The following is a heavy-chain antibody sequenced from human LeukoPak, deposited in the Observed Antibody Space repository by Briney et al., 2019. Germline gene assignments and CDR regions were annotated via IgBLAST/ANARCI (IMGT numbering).Heavy chain of an antibody. CDR3: ARERRRANYYDSSGYDY. CDR1: CYIFTSYG. J-gene: IGHJ4*02. D-gene: IGHD3-22*01. V-gene: IGHV1-18*01. Sequence: GASVKVSCKASCYIFTSYGVSWVRQAPGQGLEWMGWISAYNGNTNYAQKLQGRVTMTTDTSTSTAYMELRSLRSDDTAVYYCARERRRANYYDSSGYDYWGQGTLVTVSS. CDR2: ISAYNGNT.